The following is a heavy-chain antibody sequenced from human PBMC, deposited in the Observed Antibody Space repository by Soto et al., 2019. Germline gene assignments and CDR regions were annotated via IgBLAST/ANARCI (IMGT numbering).Heavy chain of an antibody. V-gene: IGHV3-30*18. CDR3: AKGAPGITMVRGVMVY. J-gene: IGHJ4*02. CDR1: GFTFSSYG. CDR2: ISYDGSNK. D-gene: IGHD3-10*01. Sequence: PGGSLRLSCAASGFTFSSYGMRWVGQAPGKGLEWVAVISYDGSNKYYADSVKGRFTISRDNSKNTLYLQMNSLRAEDTAVYYCAKGAPGITMVRGVMVYWGQGTLVTVSS.